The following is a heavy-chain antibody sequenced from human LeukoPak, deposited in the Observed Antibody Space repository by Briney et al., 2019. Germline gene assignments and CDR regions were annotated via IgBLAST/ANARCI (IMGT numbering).Heavy chain of an antibody. CDR2: IGTIDDT. CDR1: GFTFSTSD. Sequence: PGGSLRLSCAASGFTFSTSDMHWVRQAPGKGLEWVSAIGTIDDTYYLDSVKGRFTISRENAKNSLYLQMNSLRAGDTAVYYCAELGITMIGGVWGKGTTVTISS. CDR3: AELGITMIGGV. D-gene: IGHD3-10*02. V-gene: IGHV3-13*01. J-gene: IGHJ6*04.